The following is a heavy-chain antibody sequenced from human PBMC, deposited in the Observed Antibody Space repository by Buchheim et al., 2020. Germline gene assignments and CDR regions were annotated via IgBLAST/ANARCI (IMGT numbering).Heavy chain of an antibody. CDR1: GFTFSSYG. V-gene: IGHV3-30*18. D-gene: IGHD6-13*01. Sequence: QVQLVESGGGVVQPGWSLRLSCAASGFTFSSYGMHWVRQAPGKGLEWVAVISYDGSNKYYADSVKGRFTISRDNSKNTLYLQMNSLRAEDTAVYYCAKEGEWYSSSWYPSGYFDYWGQGTL. CDR2: ISYDGSNK. CDR3: AKEGEWYSSSWYPSGYFDY. J-gene: IGHJ4*02.